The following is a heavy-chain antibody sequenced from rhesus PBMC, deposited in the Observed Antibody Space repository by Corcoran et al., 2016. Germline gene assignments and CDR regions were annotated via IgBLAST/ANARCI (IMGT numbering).Heavy chain of an antibody. D-gene: IGHD2-21*01. J-gene: IGHJ5-2*02. CDR3: ARDWCTGSGCSSLDV. Sequence: QLQLQESGPGLVKPSETLSLTCAVVGGSISSNWWSWILQPPGKGLEWIGRISGSGGSTRYNPSLKSRVTISTDTSKNQFSLKLSSVTAADTAVYYCARDWCTGSGCSSLDVWGRGVLVTVSS. V-gene: IGHV4-173*01. CDR2: ISGSGGST. CDR1: GGSISSNW.